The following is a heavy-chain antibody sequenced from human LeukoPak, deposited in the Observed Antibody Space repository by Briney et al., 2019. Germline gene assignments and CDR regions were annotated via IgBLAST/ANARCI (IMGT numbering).Heavy chain of an antibody. Sequence: GGSLRLSCAASGFTFSSYAMSWVRQAPGKGLEWVSAISGSGGSTYYADSVKGRFTISRDNSKNTLYLQMNSLRVEDTAVYYCAKAPIAVAATPYYFDYWGQGTLVTVSS. J-gene: IGHJ4*02. CDR1: GFTFSSYA. D-gene: IGHD6-19*01. CDR2: ISGSGGST. CDR3: AKAPIAVAATPYYFDY. V-gene: IGHV3-23*01.